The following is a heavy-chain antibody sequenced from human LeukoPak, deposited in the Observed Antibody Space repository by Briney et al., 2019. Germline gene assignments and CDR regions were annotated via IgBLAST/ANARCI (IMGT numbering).Heavy chain of an antibody. CDR3: ARGVLVPYYFYL. CDR2: IHYTGAT. CDR1: GGSFRGYY. D-gene: IGHD2-8*02. J-gene: IGHJ2*01. V-gene: IGHV4-34*01. Sequence: SETLSLTCAVYGGSFRGYYWSWIRQPPGKGLEWIGEIHYTGATNYKPSLKSRVTISGDPSKNQFSLRVSSVTAADTAVYYCARGVLVPYYFYLWGRGTLVTVSP.